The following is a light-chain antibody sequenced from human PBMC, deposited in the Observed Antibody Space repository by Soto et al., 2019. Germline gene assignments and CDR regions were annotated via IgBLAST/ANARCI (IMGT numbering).Light chain of an antibody. CDR2: GAS. CDR1: QSVSNN. CDR3: QQDNNWWT. Sequence: EIVMTQSPATLSVSPGERATLSCRASQSVSNNLAWYQKKPGQAPRLLIYGASTRATGIPARFSGSGSGTEFTLTISSMQSEDFAVYYFQQDNNWWTFGQGTKVEIK. J-gene: IGKJ1*01. V-gene: IGKV3-15*01.